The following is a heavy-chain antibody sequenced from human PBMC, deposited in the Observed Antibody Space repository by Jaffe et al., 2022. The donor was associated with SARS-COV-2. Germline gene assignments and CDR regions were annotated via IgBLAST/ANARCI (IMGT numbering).Heavy chain of an antibody. Sequence: QVQLQESGPGLVKPSETLSLTCTVSGGSMSNNCWCWIRQPPGEGLEWIGYICYNGGTNYNPSLKSRVTMSVDTSKNQYSLKLTSVTAADTAVYYCARGDGWHLYWGQGNLVTVSS. CDR1: GGSMSNNC. D-gene: IGHD6-19*01. J-gene: IGHJ4*02. V-gene: IGHV4-59*01. CDR3: ARGDGWHLY. CDR2: ICYNGGT.